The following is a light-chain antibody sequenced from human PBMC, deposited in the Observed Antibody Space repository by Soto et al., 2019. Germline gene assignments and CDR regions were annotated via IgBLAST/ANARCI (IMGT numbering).Light chain of an antibody. CDR3: QQYNIWPPLT. Sequence: EIVMTQSPATLSVSPGERATLSCRASQSVSSNLAWYQQKPGQAPRLLIYGASTRATGIPARFSGSGSGTEFTLTISSLQAEDFAVYYCQQYNIWPPLTFGPGTKVDIK. J-gene: IGKJ3*01. V-gene: IGKV3-15*01. CDR2: GAS. CDR1: QSVSSN.